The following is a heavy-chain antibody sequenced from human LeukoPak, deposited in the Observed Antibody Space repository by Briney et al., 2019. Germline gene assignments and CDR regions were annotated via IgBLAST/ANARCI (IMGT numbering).Heavy chain of an antibody. V-gene: IGHV4-59*01. CDR3: ARGQGYCSSTSCYGALAFDY. CDR1: GGSLSSYY. D-gene: IGHD2-2*01. J-gene: IGHJ4*02. Sequence: PSETLSLTCTVSGGSLSSYYWSWIRQPPGKGLEWIGYIYYSGSTNYNPSLKSRVTISVDTSKNQFSLKLSSVTAADTAVYYCARGQGYCSSTSCYGALAFDYWGQGTLVTVSS. CDR2: IYYSGST.